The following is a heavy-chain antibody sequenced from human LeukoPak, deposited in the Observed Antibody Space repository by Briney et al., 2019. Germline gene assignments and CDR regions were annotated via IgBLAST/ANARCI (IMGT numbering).Heavy chain of an antibody. Sequence: PSETLSLTCTVSGGSISSGGYYWSWIRQHPGKGLEWIGYIYYSGSTYYNPSLKSRVTISVDTSKNQFSLKLSSVTAADTAVYYCARGDTVFGVVIKWFDPWGQGTLVTISS. CDR3: ARGDTVFGVVIKWFDP. J-gene: IGHJ5*02. D-gene: IGHD3-3*01. V-gene: IGHV4-31*03. CDR1: GGSISSGGYY. CDR2: IYYSGST.